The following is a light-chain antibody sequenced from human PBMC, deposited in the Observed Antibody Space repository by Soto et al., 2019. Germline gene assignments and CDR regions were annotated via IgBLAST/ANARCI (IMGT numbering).Light chain of an antibody. Sequence: QSALTQPPSASGSPGQSVTISCIGTSSDVGNYNYVSWYQQHPGKAPKLMIYEVSKRPSGVPDRFSGSKSGNTASLTVSGLQTEDEADYYCSSYAGSNNYVFGTGTKVTV. CDR1: SSDVGNYNY. V-gene: IGLV2-8*01. CDR2: EVS. CDR3: SSYAGSNNYV. J-gene: IGLJ1*01.